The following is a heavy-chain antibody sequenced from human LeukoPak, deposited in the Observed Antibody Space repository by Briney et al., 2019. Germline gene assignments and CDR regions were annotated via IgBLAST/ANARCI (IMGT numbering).Heavy chain of an antibody. D-gene: IGHD3-22*01. CDR1: YDSISPGRSF. CDR3: ARADHDYYDSSGYLDY. J-gene: IGHJ4*02. Sequence: NPSDTLSLTRTVSYDSISPGRSFSSWIQHPAGKAPECIGSLYARGRTYYNPSLKSRVTMSLDTSRNQFSLQVISVPAADTAVYYCARADHDYYDSSGYLDYWGQGTLVTVSS. V-gene: IGHV4-61*02. CDR2: LYARGRT.